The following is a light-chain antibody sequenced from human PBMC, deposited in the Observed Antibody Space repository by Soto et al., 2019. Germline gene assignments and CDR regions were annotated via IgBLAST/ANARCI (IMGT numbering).Light chain of an antibody. Sequence: QSALTQPASVSGSPGQSITISCTGTSSDVGSYNYVSWYQQHPGKAPKLMIYEVSNRPSGVSSRFSGSKSGNTASLTISGLQAEDEADYYCSSYATGNTYVFGSGTKVTVL. J-gene: IGLJ1*01. CDR3: SSYATGNTYV. CDR1: SSDVGSYNY. CDR2: EVS. V-gene: IGLV2-14*01.